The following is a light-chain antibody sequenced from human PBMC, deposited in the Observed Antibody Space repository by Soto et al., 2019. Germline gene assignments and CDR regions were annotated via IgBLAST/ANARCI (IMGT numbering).Light chain of an antibody. J-gene: IGKJ1*01. CDR2: GAS. CDR1: RSISSN. Sequence: EIVMTQSPATLSVSPGERATLSCRASRSISSNLAWYQQKPGQAPWLLIYGASTRATGIPARFSGSGSGTEFTLTISSLQSEDFAVYYCQQYYDSPTFGHGTKVEI. V-gene: IGKV3D-15*01. CDR3: QQYYDSPT.